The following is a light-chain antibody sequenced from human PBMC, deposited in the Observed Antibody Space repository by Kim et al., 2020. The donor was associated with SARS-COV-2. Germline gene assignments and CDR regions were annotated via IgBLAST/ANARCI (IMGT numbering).Light chain of an antibody. V-gene: IGLV2-14*03. Sequence: SITFSCTGTSSDVGGYNYVSWYQQHPGKAPKLMIYDVSRRPSGVSNRFSGSKSGNTASLTISGLQAEDEADYYCSSYTGTRTLVFGGGTQLTVL. CDR3: SSYTGTRTLV. CDR1: SSDVGGYNY. J-gene: IGLJ3*02. CDR2: DVS.